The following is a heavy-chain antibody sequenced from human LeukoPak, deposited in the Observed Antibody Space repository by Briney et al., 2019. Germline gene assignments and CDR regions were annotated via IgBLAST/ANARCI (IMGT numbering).Heavy chain of an antibody. D-gene: IGHD2-2*01. J-gene: IGHJ4*02. Sequence: SETLSLTCAVYGGSFSGYYWSWIRQPPGKGLEWIGEINHSGSTNYNPSLKSRVTISVDTSKNQFSLKLSSVTAADTGVYYCAREIPEIDYWGQGTLVTVSS. CDR2: INHSGST. V-gene: IGHV4-34*01. CDR3: AREIPEIDY. CDR1: GGSFSGYY.